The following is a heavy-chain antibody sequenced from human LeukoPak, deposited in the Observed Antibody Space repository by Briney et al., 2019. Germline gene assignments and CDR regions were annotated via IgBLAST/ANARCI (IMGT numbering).Heavy chain of an antibody. CDR2: IYHSGST. CDR1: GYSISSGYY. Sequence: PSETLSLTCAVSGYSISSGYYWGWIRPPPGKGLEWIGSIYHSGSTYYNPSLKSRVTISVDTSKNQFSLKLSSVTAADTAVYYCARVWEIFGVAHYYYYYYMDVWGKGTTVTVSS. V-gene: IGHV4-38-2*01. J-gene: IGHJ6*03. D-gene: IGHD3-3*01. CDR3: ARVWEIFGVAHYYYYYYMDV.